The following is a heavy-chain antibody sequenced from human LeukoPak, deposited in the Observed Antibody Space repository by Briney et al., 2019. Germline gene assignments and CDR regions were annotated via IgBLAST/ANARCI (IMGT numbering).Heavy chain of an antibody. V-gene: IGHV4-59*12. CDR3: ARSGSGYDSYGDY. Sequence: SETLSLTCTVSGGSISSYYWSWIRQPPGKGLEWIGEIYHSGSTNYNPSLKSRVTISVDKSKNQFSLKLSSVTAADTAVYYCARSGSGYDSYGDYWGQGTLVTVSS. CDR2: IYHSGST. CDR1: GGSISSYY. J-gene: IGHJ4*02. D-gene: IGHD3-22*01.